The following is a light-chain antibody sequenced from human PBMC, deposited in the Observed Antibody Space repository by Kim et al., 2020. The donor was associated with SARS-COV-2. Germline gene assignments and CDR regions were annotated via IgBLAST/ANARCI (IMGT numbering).Light chain of an antibody. V-gene: IGLV2-11*01. CDR2: DVS. Sequence: PGQSVTISCTGTGSDVGGYNYVSWYQQHPGKAPKLMIYDVSKRPSGVPDRFSGSKSGNTASLTISGLQAEDEADYYCCSYAGSRWVFGGGTQLTVL. J-gene: IGLJ3*02. CDR3: CSYAGSRWV. CDR1: GSDVGGYNY.